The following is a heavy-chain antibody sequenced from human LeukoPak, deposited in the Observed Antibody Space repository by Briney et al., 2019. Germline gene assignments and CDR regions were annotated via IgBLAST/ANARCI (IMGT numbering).Heavy chain of an antibody. CDR3: ARWGGGYDF. V-gene: IGHV3-7*03. CDR2: IKQNGGVQ. D-gene: IGHD5-12*01. CDR1: GFTFSNYY. Sequence: GGSLRLSCTVSGFTFSNYYMSWVRQAPGKGLEWVANIKQNGGVQYSVDSVKGRFTISRDNAKNSLYLQMNSLRVEDTAVYYCARWGGGYDFWGQGTLVTVSS. J-gene: IGHJ4*02.